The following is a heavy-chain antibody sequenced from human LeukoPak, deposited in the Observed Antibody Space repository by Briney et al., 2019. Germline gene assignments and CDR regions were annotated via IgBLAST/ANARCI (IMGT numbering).Heavy chain of an antibody. D-gene: IGHD3-10*02. CDR2: INQGGSQK. CDR3: AGLGITMIGGV. V-gene: IGHV3-7*01. CDR1: GFTFGTFW. J-gene: IGHJ6*04. Sequence: PGGSLRLSCEASGFTFGTFWMSWVRQAPGKGLEWVANINQGGSQKNYVDSVRGRFTIDRDDAKNSLYLRMNSLRAEDTAVYYCAGLGITMIGGVWGKGTTVTISS.